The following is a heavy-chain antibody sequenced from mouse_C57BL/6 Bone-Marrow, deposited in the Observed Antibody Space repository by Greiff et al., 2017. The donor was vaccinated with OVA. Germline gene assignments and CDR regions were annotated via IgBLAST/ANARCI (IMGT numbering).Heavy chain of an antibody. CDR2: IYPGNSDT. D-gene: IGHD1-1*01. J-gene: IGHJ1*03. CDR3: TRASITTVVATNWYFDV. Sequence: EVQLQQSGTVLARPGASVKMSCKTSGYTFTSYWMHWVKQRPGQGLEWIGAIYPGNSDTSYNQKFKGKAKLTAVKSARTAYMELSSLTNEDSAVYYCTRASITTVVATNWYFDVWGTGTTVTVSS. CDR1: GYTFTSYW. V-gene: IGHV1-5*01.